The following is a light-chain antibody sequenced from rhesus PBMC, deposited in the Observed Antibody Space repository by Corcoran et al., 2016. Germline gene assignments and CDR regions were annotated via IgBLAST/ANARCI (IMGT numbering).Light chain of an antibody. CDR2: GAS. V-gene: IGKV3-24*04. CDR1: QSVGSY. CDR3: QQGTNLST. J-gene: IGKJ3*01. Sequence: ETVVTQSPDTLALSPGERATLSCRASQSVGSYLAWYQQKPGQAHRLLIYGASSRTTGIPDRFSGSGSGTDFTLTISSLEPEDVGIYYYQQGTNLSTFGPGTKLDIK.